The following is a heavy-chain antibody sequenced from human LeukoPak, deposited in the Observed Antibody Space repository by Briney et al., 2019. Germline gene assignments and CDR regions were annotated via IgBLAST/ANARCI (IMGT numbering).Heavy chain of an antibody. CDR2: IRYDGSDK. CDR1: GFTFSSSG. Sequence: GGSLRLSCAASGFTFSSSGMHWVRQVSGKGLEWVAFIRYDGSDKYYADSVKGRFTISRDNSKNTLYLQMNSLRAEDTAVYYCAKPALYFSGWYGEWYFDYWGQGTLVTVSS. J-gene: IGHJ4*02. CDR3: AKPALYFSGWYGEWYFDY. V-gene: IGHV3-30*02. D-gene: IGHD6-19*01.